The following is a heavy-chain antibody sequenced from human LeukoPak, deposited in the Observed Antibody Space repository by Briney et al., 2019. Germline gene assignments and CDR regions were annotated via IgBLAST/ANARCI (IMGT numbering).Heavy chain of an antibody. Sequence: SETLSLTCTVSGGSIRSGTFYWGWIRQPPGKGLEWIGSIHYSGSTYYNPSLKSRVTISVDTSKNQFSLKLSSVTAADTAVYYCARRGYSYGSYWFDPWGQGTLVTVSS. V-gene: IGHV4-39*07. CDR2: IHYSGST. D-gene: IGHD5-18*01. CDR1: GGSIRSGTFY. CDR3: ARRGYSYGSYWFDP. J-gene: IGHJ5*02.